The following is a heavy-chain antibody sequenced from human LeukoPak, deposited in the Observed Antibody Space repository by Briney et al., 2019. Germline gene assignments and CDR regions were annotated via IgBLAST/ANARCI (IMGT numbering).Heavy chain of an antibody. CDR2: INTDGSST. V-gene: IGHV3-74*01. Sequence: GGSLRLSCAASGFTFSSYWMHWVRQAPGKGLVWVSRINTDGSSTTYADSVKGRFTVSRDNAKNTLYLQMNSLRAEDTAVYYCARSDYGDAYWGQGTLVTVSS. CDR3: ARSDYGDAY. D-gene: IGHD4-17*01. CDR1: GFTFSSYW. J-gene: IGHJ4*02.